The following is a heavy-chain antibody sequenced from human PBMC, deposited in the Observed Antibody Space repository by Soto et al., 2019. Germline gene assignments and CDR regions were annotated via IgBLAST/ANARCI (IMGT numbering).Heavy chain of an antibody. CDR2: IIPVLGTP. D-gene: IGHD6-13*01. V-gene: IGHV1-69*01. CDR3: ASSAGRDHLLNYYGLNV. J-gene: IGHJ6*02. CDR1: GGTFTSTA. Sequence: QVLLVQSSAEVKKPGSSVKVSCKASGGTFTSTAFSWVRHAPGQGLEWMGGIIPVLGTPNYAQKFQARLTVTADASTTTVHMELRSLRSDDTAVYYCASSAGRDHLLNYYGLNVWGQGTTVVVSS.